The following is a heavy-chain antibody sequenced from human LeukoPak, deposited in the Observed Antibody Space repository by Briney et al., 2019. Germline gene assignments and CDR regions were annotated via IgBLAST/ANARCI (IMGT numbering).Heavy chain of an antibody. CDR2: ISSSGSTI. V-gene: IGHV3-48*03. Sequence: GGSLRLSCAASGFTFSSYEMNWVRQAPGKGLEWVSYISSSGSTIYYADSVKGRFTISRDNAKNSLYLQMNSLRAEDTAVYYCARGPYGDYGVDYWGQGTLVTVSS. J-gene: IGHJ4*02. CDR3: ARGPYGDYGVDY. D-gene: IGHD4-17*01. CDR1: GFTFSSYE.